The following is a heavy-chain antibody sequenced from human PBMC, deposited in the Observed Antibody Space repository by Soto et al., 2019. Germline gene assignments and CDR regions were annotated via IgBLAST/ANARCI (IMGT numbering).Heavy chain of an antibody. V-gene: IGHV3-30-3*01. D-gene: IGHD3-22*01. CDR1: GFTFSSYA. CDR3: ARDESGYYDSSGYYAFY. Sequence: GGSLRLSCAASGFTFSSYAMHWVRQAPGKGLEWVAVISHDGSNKYYADSVKGRFTISRDNSKNTLYLQMNSLRAEDTAVYYCARDESGYYDSSGYYAFYWGQGTLVTVSS. J-gene: IGHJ4*02. CDR2: ISHDGSNK.